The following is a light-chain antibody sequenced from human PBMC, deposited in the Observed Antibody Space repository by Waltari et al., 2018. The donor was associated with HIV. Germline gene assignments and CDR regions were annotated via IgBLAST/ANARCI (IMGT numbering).Light chain of an antibody. CDR2: GNR. Sequence: SVLTQPPSVSGAPGQRVTISCSESGSNIGATYDVHWYQHLPGTAPKLLIYGNRNRPSGVPDRVSGSKSGTSASLAITGLQPEDEGDYYCQSYDSRLSGSVFGGGTKLTVL. V-gene: IGLV1-40*01. CDR1: GSNIGATYD. CDR3: QSYDSRLSGSV. J-gene: IGLJ2*01.